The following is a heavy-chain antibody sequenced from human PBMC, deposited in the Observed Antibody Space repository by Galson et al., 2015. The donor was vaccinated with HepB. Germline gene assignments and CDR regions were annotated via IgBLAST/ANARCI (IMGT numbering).Heavy chain of an antibody. V-gene: IGHV3-30*02. J-gene: IGHJ4*02. CDR1: GFTFSNYG. CDR2: IRYDGSNK. D-gene: IGHD3-22*01. Sequence: LRLSCAASGFTFSNYGMHWVRQAPGKGLEWVAFIRYDGSNKYYADSVKGRFTISRDNSKNTLYLQMNSLRAEDTAVYYCAKNAQYYYDSSGFLLYFDSWGQGTLVTVSS. CDR3: AKNAQYYYDSSGFLLYFDS.